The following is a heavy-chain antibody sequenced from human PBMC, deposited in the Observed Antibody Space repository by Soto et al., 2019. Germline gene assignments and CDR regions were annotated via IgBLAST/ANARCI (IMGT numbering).Heavy chain of an antibody. Sequence: QLQLQESGPGLVKPSETLSLTCTVSGGSIINRSYYWGWIRQPPGKGLEWIGGIYYSGDTYYNPSLKSRVTISEDTSKNQFSLKVSSVTAADTAVYYCERQRALYEAFDIWGQGPMVTVSS. CDR1: GGSIINRSYY. J-gene: IGHJ3*02. CDR3: ERQRALYEAFDI. V-gene: IGHV4-39*01. D-gene: IGHD2-2*02. CDR2: IYYSGDT.